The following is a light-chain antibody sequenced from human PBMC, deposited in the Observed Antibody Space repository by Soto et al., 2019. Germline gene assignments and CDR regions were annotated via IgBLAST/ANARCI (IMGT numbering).Light chain of an antibody. CDR1: QNINTY. Sequence: DIQMTQSPSSLSASVGDRVTIGCRASQNINTYLAWFQQKPGKAPKSLIYAATNLQGGVPSRFSGTGSGTEFSLTISSLKPEDVATYSCQQYERYPNTFGGGTKLDI. CDR3: QQYERYPNT. V-gene: IGKV1-16*01. CDR2: AAT. J-gene: IGKJ4*01.